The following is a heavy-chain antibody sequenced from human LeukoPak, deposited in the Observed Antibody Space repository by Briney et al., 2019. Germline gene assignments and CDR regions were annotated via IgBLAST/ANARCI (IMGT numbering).Heavy chain of an antibody. CDR3: ARDYGIAAAESCYYGMDV. D-gene: IGHD6-13*01. J-gene: IGHJ6*02. CDR2: ISAYNGNT. V-gene: IGHV1-18*01. CDR1: GYTFTSYG. Sequence: GASVKVSCKASGYTFTSYGISWVRQAPGQGLEWMGWISAYNGNTNYAQKLQGRVTMTTDTSTSTAYMELRSLRSDDTAVYYCARDYGIAAAESCYYGMDVWGQGTTVTVSS.